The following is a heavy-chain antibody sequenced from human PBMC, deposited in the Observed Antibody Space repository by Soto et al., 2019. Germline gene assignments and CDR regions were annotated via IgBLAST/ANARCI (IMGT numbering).Heavy chain of an antibody. CDR1: GFTFSSYA. CDR3: ARDHYRRAGMADY. D-gene: IGHD3-16*02. J-gene: IGHJ4*02. CDR2: ISYDGSNK. V-gene: IGHV3-30-3*01. Sequence: GGSLRLSCAASGFTFSSYAMHWVRQAPGKGLEWVAVISYDGSNKYYADSVKGRFTISRENSKNTLYLQMNSLRAEDTAVYYCARDHYRRAGMADYWGQGTLVTGSS.